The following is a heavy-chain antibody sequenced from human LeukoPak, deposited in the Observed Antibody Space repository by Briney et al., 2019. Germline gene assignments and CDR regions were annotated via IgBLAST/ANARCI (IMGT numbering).Heavy chain of an antibody. V-gene: IGHV3-7*01. J-gene: IGHJ4*02. CDR3: ATDGGYCSSTSCYRGDYFDY. CDR2: IKQDGNEK. D-gene: IGHD2-2*02. Sequence: HPGGSLSLSCAASGFTFSSYWMSWVRQAPGKGLEWVANIKQDGNEKYYVDSVKGRFTISRDNAKNSLYLQMNSLRAEDTAVYYCATDGGYCSSTSCYRGDYFDYWGQGTLVTVSS. CDR1: GFTFSSYW.